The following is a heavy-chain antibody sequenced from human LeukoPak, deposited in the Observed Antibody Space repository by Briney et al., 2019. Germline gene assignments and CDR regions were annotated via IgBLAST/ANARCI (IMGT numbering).Heavy chain of an antibody. Sequence: GGSLRLSCAASGFTFDDYAMHWVRQAPGKGLEWVSGISWNSGSIGYADSVKGRITISRDNAKNSLYLQMNSLRAEDMALYYCAKDIRANYDFWIMDVWGKGTTVTVSS. CDR1: GFTFDDYA. CDR2: ISWNSGSI. V-gene: IGHV3-9*03. CDR3: AKDIRANYDFWIMDV. J-gene: IGHJ6*04. D-gene: IGHD3-3*01.